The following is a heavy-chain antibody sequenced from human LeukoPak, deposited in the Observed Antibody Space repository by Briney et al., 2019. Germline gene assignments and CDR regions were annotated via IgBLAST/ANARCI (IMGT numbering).Heavy chain of an antibody. V-gene: IGHV1-8*03. D-gene: IGHD2-15*01. CDR3: ARGAAWWEPSHELGLLVDV. J-gene: IGHJ6*04. Sequence: ASVKVSCKASGYTFTSYDINWVRQATGQGLEWMGWMNPNSGNTGYAQKFQGRVTITRNTSISTAYMELSSLRSEDTAVYYCARGAAWWEPSHELGLLVDVWGKGTTVTVSS. CDR1: GYTFTSYD. CDR2: MNPNSGNT.